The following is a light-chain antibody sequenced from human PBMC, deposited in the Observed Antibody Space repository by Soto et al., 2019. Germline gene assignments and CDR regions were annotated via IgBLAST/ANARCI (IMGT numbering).Light chain of an antibody. J-gene: IGLJ2*01. CDR1: RSDVGGYKY. CDR3: CSYGGGRTPLG. Sequence: QSALTQPRSVSGSPGQSVTISCTGSRSDVGGYKYVSWYQKSPGKAPKLIIYDVAKRPSGVPGRFSGSKSGNTASLTISGLQAEDEADYFCCSYGGGRTPLGFGGGTKLTVL. V-gene: IGLV2-11*01. CDR2: DVA.